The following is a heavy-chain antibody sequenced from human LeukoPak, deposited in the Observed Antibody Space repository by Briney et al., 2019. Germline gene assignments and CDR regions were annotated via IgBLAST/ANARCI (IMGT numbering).Heavy chain of an antibody. D-gene: IGHD2-21*02. Sequence: SETLSLTCTVSGGSISSYYWSWIRQPAGKGLEWIGRIYTSGSTNYNPSLKSRVTMSVDTSKNQFSLKLSSVTAADTAVYYCARIPARRVVTTPTYFDYWGQGTLVTVSS. V-gene: IGHV4-4*07. CDR2: IYTSGST. J-gene: IGHJ4*02. CDR3: ARIPARRVVTTPTYFDY. CDR1: GGSISSYY.